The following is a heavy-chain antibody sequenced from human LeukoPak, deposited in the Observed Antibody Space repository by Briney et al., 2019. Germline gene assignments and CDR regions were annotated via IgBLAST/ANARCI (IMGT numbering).Heavy chain of an antibody. D-gene: IGHD5-12*01. CDR1: GFTFSSYS. Sequence: GGSLRLSCAAPGFTFSSYSMNWVRQAPGKGLEWVSSISSSSSYIYYADSVKGRFTISRDNAKNSLYLQMNSLRAEDTAVYYCARAEDIVATINFDYWGQGTLVTVSS. V-gene: IGHV3-21*01. CDR3: ARAEDIVATINFDY. CDR2: ISSSSSYI. J-gene: IGHJ4*02.